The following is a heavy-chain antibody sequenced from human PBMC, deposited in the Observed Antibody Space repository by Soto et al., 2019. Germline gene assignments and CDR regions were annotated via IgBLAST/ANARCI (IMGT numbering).Heavy chain of an antibody. J-gene: IGHJ4*02. CDR3: AKNWNWGSLVH. CDR2: IYYTGST. Sequence: SETLSLTCTVSGGSTSSSNYYWGWIRQPPGRGPEWIGSIYYTGSTNYNRSLKSRVTISVDTPKNQFSLKLSSVTAADTAVYYCAKNWNWGSLVHWGQGTLVTVSS. V-gene: IGHV4-39*01. D-gene: IGHD7-27*01. CDR1: GGSTSSSNYY.